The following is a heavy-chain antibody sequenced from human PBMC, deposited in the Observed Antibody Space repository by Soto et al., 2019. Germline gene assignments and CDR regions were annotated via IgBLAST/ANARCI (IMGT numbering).Heavy chain of an antibody. CDR1: RGSISSGTNY. D-gene: IGHD2-8*01. Sequence: AGTLSLTCTVSRGSISSGTNYWAGIRQPPGRGLEWIANIYYSGSTFYNPSLKSRVTISLDTSKNQFSLKLRSVTAADTAVYYCARHEAGWSFDSWGQGTLVTVSS. V-gene: IGHV4-39*01. CDR2: IYYSGST. CDR3: ARHEAGWSFDS. J-gene: IGHJ4*02.